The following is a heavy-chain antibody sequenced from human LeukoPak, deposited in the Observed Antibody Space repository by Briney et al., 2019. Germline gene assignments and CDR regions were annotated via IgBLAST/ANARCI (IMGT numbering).Heavy chain of an antibody. CDR1: GFTFSSYA. Sequence: GRSLRLSCAASGFTFSSYAMPWVRQAPGKGLEWVAVISYDGSNKCYADSVKGRLTISRDNSKNTLYLQLNSLRADDTAVYYCARDLELCGYWGQGTLVTVSS. CDR2: ISYDGSNK. D-gene: IGHD1-1*01. V-gene: IGHV3-30*04. CDR3: ARDLELCGY. J-gene: IGHJ4*02.